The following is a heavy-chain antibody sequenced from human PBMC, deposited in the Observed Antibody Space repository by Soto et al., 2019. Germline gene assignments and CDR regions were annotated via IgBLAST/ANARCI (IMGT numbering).Heavy chain of an antibody. D-gene: IGHD1-26*01. Sequence: EVQLVESGGGLVKPGGSLRLSCAASGFTFSSYSMNWVRQAPGKGLEWVSSISSSSSYIYYADSVKGRFTISRDNAKNSLYLQMNSLRAEDTAVYYCARGRYRMGKFDYWGQGTLVTVSS. CDR3: ARGRYRMGKFDY. V-gene: IGHV3-21*01. CDR2: ISSSSSYI. CDR1: GFTFSSYS. J-gene: IGHJ4*02.